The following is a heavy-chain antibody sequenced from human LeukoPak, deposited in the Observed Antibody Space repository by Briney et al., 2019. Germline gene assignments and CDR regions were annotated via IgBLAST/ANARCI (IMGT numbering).Heavy chain of an antibody. D-gene: IGHD3-22*01. CDR3: TTYRYSFGSTGYSYFDC. Sequence: AGTHRLSCAASGRTIGSACWSWIRQAPGKGLEWVAHITSGEATDYAAPVRGRFTISRDDSKATLYLQMDSLETEDTAIYYCTTYRYSFGSTGYSYFDCWGQGVLVTVSS. CDR1: GRTIGSAC. CDR2: ITSGEAT. V-gene: IGHV3-15*01. J-gene: IGHJ4*02.